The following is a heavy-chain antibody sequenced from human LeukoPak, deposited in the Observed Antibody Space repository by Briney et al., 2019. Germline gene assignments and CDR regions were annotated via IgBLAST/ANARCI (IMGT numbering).Heavy chain of an antibody. V-gene: IGHV3-23*01. CDR1: GFTFSNYW. CDR3: AKDRSPPGYYDSSGYHDY. D-gene: IGHD3-22*01. CDR2: ISGSGGST. J-gene: IGHJ4*02. Sequence: PGGSLRLSCAASGFTFSNYWMSWVRQAPGKGLEWVSAISGSGGSTYYADSVKGRFTISRDNSKNTLYLQMNSLRAEDTAVYYCAKDRSPPGYYDSSGYHDYWGQGTLVTVSS.